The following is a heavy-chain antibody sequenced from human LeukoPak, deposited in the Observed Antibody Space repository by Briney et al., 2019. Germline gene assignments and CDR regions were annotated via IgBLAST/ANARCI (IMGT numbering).Heavy chain of an antibody. D-gene: IGHD3-22*01. CDR3: ARADTNYYDSSGYVTYFDY. J-gene: IGHJ4*02. V-gene: IGHV4-39*07. CDR2: IHYSGST. Sequence: SETLSLTCTVSGGSISSSDYYWGWVRQPPGKGLEWIGSIHYSGSTFYNPSLKSRVTISVDRSKNQFSLKLSSVTAADTAVYYCARADTNYYDSSGYVTYFDYWGQGTLVTVSS. CDR1: GGSISSSDYY.